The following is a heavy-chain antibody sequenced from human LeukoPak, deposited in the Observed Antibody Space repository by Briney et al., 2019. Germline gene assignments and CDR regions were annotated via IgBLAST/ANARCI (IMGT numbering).Heavy chain of an antibody. CDR2: INSRGST. J-gene: IGHJ4*02. CDR1: GGSITSGNYY. D-gene: IGHD2/OR15-2a*01. CDR3: ARGFSTISCYDY. Sequence: PSETLSLTCTVSGGSITSGNYYWSWIRQPAGKGLEWIGRINSRGSTNYDPSLKSRVSISVDTFKNYFSLELSSVTAADTAVHYCARGFSTISCYDYWGQGTLVTVSS. V-gene: IGHV4-61*02.